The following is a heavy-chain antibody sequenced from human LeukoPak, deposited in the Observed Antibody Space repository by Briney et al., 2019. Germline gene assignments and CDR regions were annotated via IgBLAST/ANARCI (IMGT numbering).Heavy chain of an antibody. J-gene: IGHJ5*01. CDR2: ISTSGST. Sequence: PPETLSLTCFVAGGSISSYYWSWIRQPAGKGLEWIGRISTSGSTNYNPSVTSRVTMSADTSKNQFSLKLSSVTAADTAVYYCARDRYYNILTGYYGFESWGQGTLVTVSS. CDR1: GGSISSYY. CDR3: ARDRYYNILTGYYGFES. V-gene: IGHV4-4*07. D-gene: IGHD3-9*01.